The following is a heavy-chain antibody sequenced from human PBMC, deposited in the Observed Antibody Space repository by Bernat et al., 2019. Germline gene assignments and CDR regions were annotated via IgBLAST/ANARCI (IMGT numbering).Heavy chain of an antibody. J-gene: IGHJ5*02. D-gene: IGHD2-2*01. V-gene: IGHV1-69*01. CDR3: ARDYSSIVVVPAATRVWFDP. Sequence: QVQLVQSGAEVKKPGSSVKVSCKASGGTFSRHAINWVRQAPGQGLEWMGGIIPLFGTAGYAQKFQGRVTITADESTSTAYMELSSLRSEDTAVYYCARDYSSIVVVPAATRVWFDPWGQGTLVTVSS. CDR2: IIPLFGTA. CDR1: GGTFSRHA.